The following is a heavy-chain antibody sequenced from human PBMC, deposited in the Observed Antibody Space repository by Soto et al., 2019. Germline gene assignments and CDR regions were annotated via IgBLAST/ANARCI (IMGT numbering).Heavy chain of an antibody. V-gene: IGHV5-10-1*01. D-gene: IGHD2-2*01. CDR1: GYSFTSYW. CDR3: ARDSALGYCSSTSCKTGMDV. Sequence: PGESLKISCKGSGYSFTSYWISWVRQMPGKGLKWMGRIDPSDSYTNYSPSFQGHVTISADKSISTAYLQWSSLKASDTAMYYCARDSALGYCSSTSCKTGMDVWGQGTTVTVSS. J-gene: IGHJ6*02. CDR2: IDPSDSYT.